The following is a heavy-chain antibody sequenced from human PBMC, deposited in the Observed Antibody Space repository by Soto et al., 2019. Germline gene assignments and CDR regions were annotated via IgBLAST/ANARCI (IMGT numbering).Heavy chain of an antibody. V-gene: IGHV1-69*13. CDR2: IIPIFGTA. J-gene: IGHJ6*02. D-gene: IGHD3-10*01. Sequence: GASVKVSCKASGGTFSSYAISWVRQAPGQGLEWMGGIIPIFGTANYAQKFQGRVTITADESTSTAYMELSSLRSEDTAVYYCASVSMVRGVPYYYYGIDVRGQGTTVTVSS. CDR3: ASVSMVRGVPYYYYGIDV. CDR1: GGTFSSYA.